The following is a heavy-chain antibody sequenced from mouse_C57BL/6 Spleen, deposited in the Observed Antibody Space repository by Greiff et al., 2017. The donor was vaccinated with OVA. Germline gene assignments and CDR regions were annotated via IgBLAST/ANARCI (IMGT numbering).Heavy chain of an antibody. V-gene: IGHV1-9*01. CDR1: GYTFTGYW. D-gene: IGHD1-1*01. CDR2: ILPGSGST. Sequence: QVQLKESGAELMKPGASVKLSCKATGYTFTGYWIEWVKQRPGHGLEWIGEILPGSGSTYYNEKFKGKVTFTADTSSNTDYMQLSSLTTEDSAIYYCATAVVASDYWGKGTTLTVSS. CDR3: ATAVVASDY. J-gene: IGHJ2*01.